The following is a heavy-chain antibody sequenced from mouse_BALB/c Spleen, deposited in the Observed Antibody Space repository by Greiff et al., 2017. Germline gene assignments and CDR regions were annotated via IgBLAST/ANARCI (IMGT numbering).Heavy chain of an antibody. CDR3: ARDEGYGNQAGLAY. J-gene: IGHJ3*01. V-gene: IGHV7-3*02. CDR2: IRNKANGYTT. CDR1: GFSFTDYY. D-gene: IGHD2-1*01. Sequence: DVQLLESGGGLVQPGGSLRLSCATSGFSFTDYYMSWVRQPPGKALEWLGFIRNKANGYTTEYSASVQCRFTISRDNSQSILYLQMNTLSAEDSATYYCARDEGYGNQAGLAYWGQGTEVTVAA.